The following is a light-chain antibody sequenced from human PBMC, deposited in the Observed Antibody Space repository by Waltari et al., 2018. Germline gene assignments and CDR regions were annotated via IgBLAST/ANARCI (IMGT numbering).Light chain of an antibody. CDR1: SGHSSNV. J-gene: IGLJ3*02. Sequence: QLVVTQSPSASAPLGASVKLTCTLSSGHSSNVIAWLQQRPEKGPRYLMKVNSDGSHSKGDEIPDRFSGSSSGAERYLTISSLHSDDEADYYCETGGHGTWVFGGGTKLTVL. V-gene: IGLV4-69*01. CDR2: VNSDGSH. CDR3: ETGGHGTWV.